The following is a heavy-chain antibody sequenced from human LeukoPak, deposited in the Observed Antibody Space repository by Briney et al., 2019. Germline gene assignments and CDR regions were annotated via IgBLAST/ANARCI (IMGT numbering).Heavy chain of an antibody. V-gene: IGHV1-69*13. D-gene: IGHD2-2*01. J-gene: IGHJ6*02. CDR2: IIPIFGTA. Sequence: VASVKVSCKASGGTFSSYAISWVRQAPGQGLEWMGGIIPIFGTANYAQKFQGRVTITADESTSTAYMELSSLRSEDTAVYYCGSPDIVVVPAANYYYYYGMDVWGQGTTVTVSS. CDR1: GGTFSSYA. CDR3: GSPDIVVVPAANYYYYYGMDV.